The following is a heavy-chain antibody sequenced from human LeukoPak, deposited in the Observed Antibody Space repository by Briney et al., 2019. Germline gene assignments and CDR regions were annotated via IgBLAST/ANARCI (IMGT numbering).Heavy chain of an antibody. CDR2: IYYSGST. V-gene: IGHV4-59*01. J-gene: IGHJ2*01. Sequence: PSETLSLTCTVSGGSISSYYWSWIRQPPGKGLEWIGYIYYSGSTNYNPSLKSRVTISVDTSKNQFSLKLSSVTAADTAVYYCARAPRDYYDSSGYYGRIWYFDLWGRGTLVTVSS. CDR1: GGSISSYY. D-gene: IGHD3-22*01. CDR3: ARAPRDYYDSSGYYGRIWYFDL.